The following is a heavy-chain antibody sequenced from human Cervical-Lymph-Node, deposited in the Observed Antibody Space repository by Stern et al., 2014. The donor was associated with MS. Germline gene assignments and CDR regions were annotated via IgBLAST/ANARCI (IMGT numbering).Heavy chain of an antibody. J-gene: IGHJ4*01. CDR1: DGPISGDF. CDR2: VHYSGST. CDR3: ARGIGGARGYYDY. D-gene: IGHD2-21*01. Sequence: VQLVESGPGLVKPSETLSLTCTVSDGPISGDFWNWIRQFPGKGLEWIGYVHYSGSTKYNPSLKSRVTISIETSVSQFSLNLSSVPPADTAVYYCARGIGGARGYYDYWGHGALVTAAS. V-gene: IGHV4-59*08.